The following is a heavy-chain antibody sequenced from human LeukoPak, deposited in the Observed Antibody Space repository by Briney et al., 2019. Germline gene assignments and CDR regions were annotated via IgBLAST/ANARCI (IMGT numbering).Heavy chain of an antibody. J-gene: IGHJ4*02. CDR3: ARHPYYDFWSGPYFDY. Sequence: SETLSLTCSVSDDSIGDYYWSWIRQSPGKGLEWIRYIYARGSTKYNSSLKSRVTISIGTSKSQFSLKLSSVTAADTAVYYCARHPYYDFWSGPYFDYWSQGTLVTVSS. D-gene: IGHD3-3*01. V-gene: IGHV4-4*09. CDR2: IYARGST. CDR1: DDSIGDYY.